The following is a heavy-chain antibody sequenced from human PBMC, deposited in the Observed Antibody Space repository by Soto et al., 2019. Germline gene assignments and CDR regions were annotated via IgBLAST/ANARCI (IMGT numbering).Heavy chain of an antibody. CDR1: GGTFSSYA. CDR3: ARDGRDTTPPDY. CDR2: IIPIFGTA. Sequence: ASVKVSCKASGGTFSSYAISWVRQAPGQGLEWMGGIIPIFGTANYAQKFQGRVTITADESTSTAYMELSSLRSEDTAVYYCARDGRDTTPPDYWGQGTLVTVSS. D-gene: IGHD2-15*01. J-gene: IGHJ4*02. V-gene: IGHV1-69*13.